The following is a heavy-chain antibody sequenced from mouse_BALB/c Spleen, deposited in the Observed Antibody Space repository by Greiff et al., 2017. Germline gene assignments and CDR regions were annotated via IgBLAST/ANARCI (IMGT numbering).Heavy chain of an antibody. CDR2: IYPGDGDT. J-gene: IGHJ4*01. Sequence: QVQLQQSGAELARPGASVKLSCKASGYTFTSYWMQWVKQRPGQGLEWIGAIYPGDGDTRYTQKFKGKATLTADKSSSTAYMQLSSLASEDSAVYYCARYGGNYEGAMDYWGQGTSVTVSS. D-gene: IGHD2-1*01. V-gene: IGHV1-87*01. CDR1: GYTFTSYW. CDR3: ARYGGNYEGAMDY.